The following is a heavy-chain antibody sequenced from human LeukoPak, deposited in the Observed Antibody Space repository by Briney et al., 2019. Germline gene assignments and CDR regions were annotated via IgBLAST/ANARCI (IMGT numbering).Heavy chain of an antibody. CDR1: GGSFSGYY. CDR2: INHSGST. J-gene: IGHJ4*02. V-gene: IGHV4-34*01. D-gene: IGHD3-3*01. CDR3: ARAGGYYDFWSGHDY. Sequence: PSETLSLTCAVYGGSFSGYYWSWIRQPPGKGLEWIGEINHSGSTNYNPSLKSRVTISVGTSKNQFSLKLSSVTAADTAVYYCARAGGYYDFWSGHDYWGQGTLVTVSS.